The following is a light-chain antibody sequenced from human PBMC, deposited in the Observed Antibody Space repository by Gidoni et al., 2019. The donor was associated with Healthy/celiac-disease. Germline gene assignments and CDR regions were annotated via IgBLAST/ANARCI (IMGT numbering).Light chain of an antibody. CDR1: SSDVGSYNL. V-gene: IGLV2-23*01. Sequence: QSALTQPDSVSGSPGQSITISCTGTSSDVGSYNLVSWYQQHPGKAPKLMIYEGSKRPSGVSNRFSGSKSGNTASLTISGLQAEDEADYYCCSYAGSSPVVFGGGTKLTVL. J-gene: IGLJ2*01. CDR2: EGS. CDR3: CSYAGSSPVV.